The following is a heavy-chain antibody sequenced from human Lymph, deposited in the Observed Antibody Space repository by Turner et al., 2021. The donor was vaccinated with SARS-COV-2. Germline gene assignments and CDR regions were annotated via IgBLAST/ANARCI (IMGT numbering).Heavy chain of an antibody. Sequence: EVQLVESGGGLVQPGGSLRLSCAASGFTFSYYWMRWVRQAPGKGLEWVANIKQDGSEKYYVVSVKGRFTISRDNAKNSLLLQMNSLRAEDTAVYYCARMGSSSWYFDYWGQGTLVTVSS. V-gene: IGHV3-7*01. CDR1: GFTFSYYW. CDR3: ARMGSSSWYFDY. J-gene: IGHJ4*02. CDR2: IKQDGSEK. D-gene: IGHD1-26*01.